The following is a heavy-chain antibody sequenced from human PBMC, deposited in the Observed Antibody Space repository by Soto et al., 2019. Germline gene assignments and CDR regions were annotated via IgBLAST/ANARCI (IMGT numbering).Heavy chain of an antibody. CDR2: ISAYNGNT. J-gene: IGHJ5*02. Sequence: QVQLVQSGAEVKKPGASVKVSCKASGYTFTSYGISWVRQAPGQGLEWMGWISAYNGNTNYAQKLQGRVTMTTVTSTSTAYMELRSLRSDDTAVYYCASSPTATYGDYGWFDPWGQGTLVTVSS. CDR3: ASSPTATYGDYGWFDP. D-gene: IGHD4-17*01. CDR1: GYTFTSYG. V-gene: IGHV1-18*01.